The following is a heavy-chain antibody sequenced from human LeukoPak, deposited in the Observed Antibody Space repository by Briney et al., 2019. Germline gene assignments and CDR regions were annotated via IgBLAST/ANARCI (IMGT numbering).Heavy chain of an antibody. CDR1: GFTFSSYA. CDR2: ISYDGSNK. Sequence: PGRSLRLSCAASGFTFSSYAMHWVRQAPGKGLVWVAVISYDGSNKYYADSVKGRFTISRDNSKNTLYLQMNSLRAEDTAVYYCARDAYYSSGWYFYFDYWGQGTLVTVSS. V-gene: IGHV3-30-3*01. CDR3: ARDAYYSSGWYFYFDY. J-gene: IGHJ4*02. D-gene: IGHD6-19*01.